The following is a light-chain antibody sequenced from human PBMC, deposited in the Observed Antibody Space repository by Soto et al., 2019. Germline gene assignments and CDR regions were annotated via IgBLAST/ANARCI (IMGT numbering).Light chain of an antibody. CDR3: QQSYSTPRT. J-gene: IGKJ2*02. CDR1: QSIVSY. CDR2: TAS. V-gene: IGKV1-39*01. Sequence: DIQMTQSPSSLSVSAGDRVTITCRASQSIVSYLNWYQQKLGKAPKLLIYTASNLQRGVPSRFSGSGSGTDFTLTISNLQPEDFATYYCQQSYSTPRTFGQGTKLEIK.